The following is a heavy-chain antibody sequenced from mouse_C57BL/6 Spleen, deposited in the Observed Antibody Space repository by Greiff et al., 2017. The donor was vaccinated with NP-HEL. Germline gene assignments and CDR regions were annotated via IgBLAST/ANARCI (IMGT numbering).Heavy chain of an antibody. J-gene: IGHJ3*01. Sequence: EVQVVESGGGLVKPGGSLKLSCAASGFTFSDYGMHWVRQAPEKGLEWVAYISSGSSTIYYADTVKGRFTISRDNAKNTLFLQMTSLRSEDTAMYYCASTGGSSFAYWGQGTLVTVSA. CDR1: GFTFSDYG. V-gene: IGHV5-17*01. CDR2: ISSGSSTI. D-gene: IGHD1-1*01. CDR3: ASTGGSSFAY.